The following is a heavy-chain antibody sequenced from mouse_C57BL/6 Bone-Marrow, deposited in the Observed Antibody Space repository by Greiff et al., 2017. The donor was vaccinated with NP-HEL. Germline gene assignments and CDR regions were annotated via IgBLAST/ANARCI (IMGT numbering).Heavy chain of an antibody. D-gene: IGHD1-1*01. CDR3: ARETTVVANFDY. CDR2: ISYDGSN. CDR1: GYSITSGYY. V-gene: IGHV3-6*01. J-gene: IGHJ2*01. Sequence: EVKLMESGPGLVKPSQSLSLTCSVTGYSITSGYYWNWIRQFPGNKLEWMGYISYDGSNNYNPSLKNRISITRDTSKNQFFLKLNSVTTEDTATYYCARETTVVANFDYWGQGTTLTVSS.